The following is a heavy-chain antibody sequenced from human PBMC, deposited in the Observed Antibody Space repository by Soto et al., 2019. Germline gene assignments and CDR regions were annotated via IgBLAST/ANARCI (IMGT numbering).Heavy chain of an antibody. CDR2: IIPMYDTI. J-gene: IGHJ4*02. CDR3: ARDRRDGYNPFDY. CDR1: GGTFGSYA. D-gene: IGHD5-12*01. Sequence: QVQLMQSGAEVKKPESSVKVSCKASGGTFGSYAINWVRQAPGQGLEWMGGIIPMYDTIDYAQKFLGRVTITADESTSTAYMEVRSLRSEDTAVYYCARDRRDGYNPFDYWGQGTLVTVSS. V-gene: IGHV1-69*01.